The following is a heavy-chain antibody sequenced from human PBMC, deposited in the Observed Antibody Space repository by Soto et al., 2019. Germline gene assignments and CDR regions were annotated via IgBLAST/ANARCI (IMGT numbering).Heavy chain of an antibody. D-gene: IGHD3-9*01. CDR3: ARGGPHLLRYFDWSPFDY. CDR1: GGSFSGYY. CDR2: INHSGST. Sequence: SETLSLTCAVYGGSFSGYYWSWIRQPPGKGLEWIGEINHSGSTNYNPSLKSRVTISVDTSKNQFSLKLSSVTAADTAVYYCARGGPHLLRYFDWSPFDYWGQGTLVTVSS. J-gene: IGHJ4*02. V-gene: IGHV4-34*01.